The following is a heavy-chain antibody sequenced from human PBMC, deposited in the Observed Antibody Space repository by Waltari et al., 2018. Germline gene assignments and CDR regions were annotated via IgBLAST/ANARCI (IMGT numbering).Heavy chain of an antibody. CDR1: GGTFSSYA. V-gene: IGHV1-69*13. Sequence: QVQLVQSGAEVKKPGSSVKVSCKASGGTFSSYAISWVRQAPGQGLEWMGGIIPIFGTANYAQKFQGRVTITADESTSTAYMELSSLRSEDTAVYYCARPAATYYYDSSGRDAFDIWGQGTMVTVSS. J-gene: IGHJ3*02. CDR3: ARPAATYYYDSSGRDAFDI. CDR2: IIPIFGTA. D-gene: IGHD3-22*01.